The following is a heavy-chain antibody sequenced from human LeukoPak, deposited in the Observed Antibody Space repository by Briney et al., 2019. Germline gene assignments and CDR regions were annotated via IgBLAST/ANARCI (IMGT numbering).Heavy chain of an antibody. CDR3: ARDIYDSSGYYYDH. J-gene: IGHJ5*02. V-gene: IGHV4-30-4*01. Sequence: PSETLSLTCTVSGGSISSGDYYWSWIRQPPGKGLEWIGYIYYSGSTYYNPSLKSRVTISVDTSKSQFSLKLSSVTAADTAVYYCARDIYDSSGYYYDHWGQGTLVTVSS. CDR2: IYYSGST. D-gene: IGHD3-22*01. CDR1: GGSISSGDYY.